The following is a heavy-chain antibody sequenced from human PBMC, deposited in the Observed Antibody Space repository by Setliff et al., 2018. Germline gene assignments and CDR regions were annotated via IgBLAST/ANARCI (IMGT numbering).Heavy chain of an antibody. CDR1: GFTFSSYW. Sequence: PGGSLRLSCAASGFTFSSYWMAWVRQAPGKGLEWVANTKEDGSEKYYVDSVKGRFTISRDSSTNTLYLQMDSLRGEDTAVYYCAKDLSSNTAASYFFDLWGQGTQVTVSS. D-gene: IGHD5-18*01. V-gene: IGHV3-7*03. J-gene: IGHJ4*02. CDR2: TKEDGSEK. CDR3: AKDLSSNTAASYFFDL.